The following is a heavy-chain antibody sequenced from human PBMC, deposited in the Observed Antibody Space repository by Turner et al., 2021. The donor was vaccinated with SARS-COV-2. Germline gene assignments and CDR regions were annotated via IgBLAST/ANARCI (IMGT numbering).Heavy chain of an antibody. D-gene: IGHD3-22*01. V-gene: IGHV3-23*01. CDR1: GFTFSSYA. J-gene: IGHJ4*02. CDR3: AKAWRIVVLIHFDY. CDR2: ISGSGGST. Sequence: EVQLLESGGGLVQPGGSLLLSCAASGFTFSSYAMSWVRQAPGKGWEWVSGISGSGGSTYYADSVKGRFTISRDNSKNTLYLQMNSLRAEDTAVYYCAKAWRIVVLIHFDYWGQGTLVTVSS.